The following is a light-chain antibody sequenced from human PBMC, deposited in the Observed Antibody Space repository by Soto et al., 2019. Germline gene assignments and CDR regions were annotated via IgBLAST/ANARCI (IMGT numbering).Light chain of an antibody. CDR2: DAS. J-gene: IGKJ2*01. Sequence: DIQMTQSPSSLSASVGDRVTITCQASQDISNYLNWYQQKPGKAPKLLIYDASNLETGVPSRFSGNGSGTDFTFTISSLQPEEIATYYCQQYDNLYTFGQGTKLEIK. CDR3: QQYDNLYT. V-gene: IGKV1-33*01. CDR1: QDISNY.